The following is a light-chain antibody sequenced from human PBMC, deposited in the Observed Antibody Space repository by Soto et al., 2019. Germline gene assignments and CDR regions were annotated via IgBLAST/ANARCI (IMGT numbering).Light chain of an antibody. CDR1: SSDVGAYNY. J-gene: IGLJ2*01. Sequence: QSVLTQPPSASGSPGQSVTISCTGTSSDVGAYNYVSWYQHRPGKAPKLMIYDVSKRPSGVPGRFSGSKSGNTASLTISGLQAEDEADYYCCSYGGGRTPLGFGGGTKVTV. CDR3: CSYGGGRTPLG. V-gene: IGLV2-8*01. CDR2: DVS.